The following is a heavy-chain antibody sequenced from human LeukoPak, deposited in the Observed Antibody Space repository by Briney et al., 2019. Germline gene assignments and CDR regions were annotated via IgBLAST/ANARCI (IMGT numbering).Heavy chain of an antibody. CDR3: ARGRGIMITFGGVIAQPHFDY. D-gene: IGHD3-16*02. Sequence: SETLSLTCTVSGGSISSGGYYWSWIRQHPGKGLEWIGYIYYSGSTYYNPSLKSRVTISVDTSKNQFSLKLSSVTAADTAVYYCARGRGIMITFGGVIAQPHFDYWGQGTLVTVSS. V-gene: IGHV4-31*03. CDR1: GGSISSGGYY. J-gene: IGHJ4*02. CDR2: IYYSGST.